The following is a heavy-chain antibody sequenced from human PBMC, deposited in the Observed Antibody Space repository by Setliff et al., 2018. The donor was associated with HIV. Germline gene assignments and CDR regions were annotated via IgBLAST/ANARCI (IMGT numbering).Heavy chain of an antibody. D-gene: IGHD3-10*01. J-gene: IGHJ4*02. Sequence: ASVKVSCKASGYTISTYLIAWVRQAPGQGLEWMGWISPFNGNTNYAQELQGRLTVTTDTSTSTAYMELRSLRSDDTAVYYCARATSGTIHDFWGQGTLVTVSS. CDR1: GYTISTYL. V-gene: IGHV1-18*01. CDR3: ARATSGTIHDF. CDR2: ISPFNGNT.